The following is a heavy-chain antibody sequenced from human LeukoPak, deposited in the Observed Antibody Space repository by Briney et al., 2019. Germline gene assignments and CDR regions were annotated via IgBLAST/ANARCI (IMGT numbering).Heavy chain of an antibody. CDR3: ARGWNYYDSSGYYIDY. Sequence: ASVKVSCKASGYRFTCYYMHWVRQAPGQGVGGEGGIIPIIGRGNYAQKFQGRVTINTDEDTSTAYMELSSLRSEDTAVYYCARGWNYYDSSGYYIDYWGQGTLLTASS. D-gene: IGHD3-22*01. CDR1: GYRFTCYY. J-gene: IGHJ4*02. CDR2: IIPIIGRG. V-gene: IGHV1-69*05.